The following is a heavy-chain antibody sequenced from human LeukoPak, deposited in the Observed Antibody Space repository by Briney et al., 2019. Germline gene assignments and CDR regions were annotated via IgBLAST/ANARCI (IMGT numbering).Heavy chain of an antibody. CDR1: GYTFNDYG. J-gene: IGHJ4*02. Sequence: ASVTLSCKASGYTFNDYGVSWVRQAPGQGLEWMGWISTYNDKTNYAQKFQGRGTLTTDTSTSTVYMELRSLTSDDTAVYYCARDGSYRHFDFWGQGTTVTVSS. V-gene: IGHV1-18*01. CDR3: ARDGSYRHFDF. CDR2: ISTYNDKT. D-gene: IGHD1-14*01.